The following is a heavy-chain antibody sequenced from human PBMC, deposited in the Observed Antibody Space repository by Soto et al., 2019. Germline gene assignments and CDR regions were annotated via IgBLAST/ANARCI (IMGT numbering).Heavy chain of an antibody. CDR1: GYTFTGYY. CDR2: INPNSGGT. CDR3: ARSPAGYSYGYYYFDY. V-gene: IGHV1-2*02. Sequence: ASVKVSGKASGYTFTGYYMHWVRQAPGQGLEWMGWINPNSGGTNYAQKFQGRVTMTRDTSISTAYMELSRLRSDDTAVYYCARSPAGYSYGYYYFDYWGQGTLVTVSS. D-gene: IGHD5-18*01. J-gene: IGHJ4*02.